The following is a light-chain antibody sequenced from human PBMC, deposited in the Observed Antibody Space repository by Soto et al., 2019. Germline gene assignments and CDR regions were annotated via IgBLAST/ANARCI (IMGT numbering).Light chain of an antibody. CDR3: SSYTSSSTRV. CDR2: DVS. CDR1: SSDVGGYNY. V-gene: IGLV2-14*01. J-gene: IGLJ1*01. Sequence: QSVVTQPASVSGSPGEAITISCTGTSSDVGGYNYVSWYQQHPGKAPKLMIYDVSNRPSGVSNRFSGSKSGNTASLTISGLQAEDEADYYCSSYTSSSTRVFGTGTKVPVL.